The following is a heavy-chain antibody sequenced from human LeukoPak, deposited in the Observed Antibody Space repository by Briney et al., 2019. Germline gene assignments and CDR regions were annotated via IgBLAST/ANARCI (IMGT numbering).Heavy chain of an antibody. CDR2: IYSGGST. V-gene: IGHV3-53*01. J-gene: IGHJ6*02. CDR1: GGSISSSNW. D-gene: IGHD3-22*01. Sequence: ETLSLTCAVSGGSISSSNWWSWVRQPPGKGLEWVSVIYSGGSTYYADSVKGRFTISRDNSKNTLYLQMNSLRAEDTAVYYCARALGSDSSGYYYGFGYYYYGMDVWGQGTTVTVSS. CDR3: ARALGSDSSGYYYGFGYYYYGMDV.